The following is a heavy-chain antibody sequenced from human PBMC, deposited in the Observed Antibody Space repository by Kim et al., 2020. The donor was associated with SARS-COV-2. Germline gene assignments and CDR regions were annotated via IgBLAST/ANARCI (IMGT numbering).Heavy chain of an antibody. CDR1: GGSITSTSHF. J-gene: IGHJ5*02. CDR2: IYYSGTT. Sequence: SETLSLTCSVSGGSITSTSHFWDWIRQPPGKGLEWIGSIYYSGTTYYNASLKSRVTISIDTSKNQFSLNLSSVTATDTALYYCARRWETSGSSVDWFDP. D-gene: IGHD6-19*01. CDR3: ARRWETSGSSVDWFDP. V-gene: IGHV4-39*01.